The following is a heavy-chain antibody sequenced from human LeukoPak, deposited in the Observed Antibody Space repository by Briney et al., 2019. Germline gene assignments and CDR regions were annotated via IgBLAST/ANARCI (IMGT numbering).Heavy chain of an antibody. D-gene: IGHD2-2*01. Sequence: GRSLRLSCAASGFTFSSYGMHWVRQAPGKGLEWVAVISYDGSNKYYADSVKGRFTISRDNSKNTLYLQMNSLRAEDTAVYYCAKKVEYQLLQYYYYGMDVWGKGTTVTVSS. V-gene: IGHV3-30*18. J-gene: IGHJ6*04. CDR1: GFTFSSYG. CDR2: ISYDGSNK. CDR3: AKKVEYQLLQYYYYGMDV.